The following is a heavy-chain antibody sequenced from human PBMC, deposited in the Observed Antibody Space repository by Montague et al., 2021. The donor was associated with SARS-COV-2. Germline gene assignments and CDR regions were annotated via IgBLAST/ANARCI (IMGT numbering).Heavy chain of an antibody. CDR2: IYYSGST. CDR3: AREGSGRGYYYYGMDV. J-gene: IGHJ6*02. D-gene: IGHD3-10*01. CDR1: GGSISGYY. V-gene: IGHV4-59*01. Sequence: SETLSLTCTVSGGSISGYYWSWIRQPPGKGLEWIGYIYYSGSTNYNPSLKSRVTISVDTSKNQFSLKLSSVTAADTAVYYCAREGSGRGYYYYGMDVWGQGTTVTVSS.